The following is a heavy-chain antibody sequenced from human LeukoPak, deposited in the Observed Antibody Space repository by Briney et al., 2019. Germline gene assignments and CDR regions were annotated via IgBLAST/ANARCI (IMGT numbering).Heavy chain of an antibody. Sequence: SQTLSLTCAISGDSVSSNSAAWNWIRQSPSRGLEWLGRTYYRSKLYNDYAVSVKSRITINPDTSKNQSSLQLNSVTPEDTAVYYCARAANVLLWFGELLSENYFDYWGQGTLVTVSS. CDR3: ARAANVLLWFGELLSENYFDY. V-gene: IGHV6-1*01. D-gene: IGHD3-10*01. CDR2: TYYRSKLYN. J-gene: IGHJ4*02. CDR1: GDSVSSNSAA.